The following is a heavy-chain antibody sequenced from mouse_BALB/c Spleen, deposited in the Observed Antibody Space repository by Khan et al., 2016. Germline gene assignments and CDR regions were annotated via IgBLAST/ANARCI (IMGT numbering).Heavy chain of an antibody. V-gene: IGHV1S34*01. D-gene: IGHD2-4*01. CDR3: ARGDYGGYYAMDY. Sequence: LVKTGASVKISCKASGYSFTGYYIHWVKQSHGKGLEWIGYISCYNGATNYNQKFRGKATFTVDTSSSTAYMQFNSLTSEDSAVSYYARGDYGGYYAMDYWGQGTSVTVSS. J-gene: IGHJ4*01. CDR1: GYSFTGYY. CDR2: ISCYNGAT.